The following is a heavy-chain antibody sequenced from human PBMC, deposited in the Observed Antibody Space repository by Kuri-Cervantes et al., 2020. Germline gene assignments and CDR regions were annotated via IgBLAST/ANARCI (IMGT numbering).Heavy chain of an antibody. V-gene: IGHV3-49*03. CDR3: TKFDYDSSGYYSGFDP. Sequence: GGSLRLSCAASGFTFGDYIMNWFRQAPGKGLEWVGFIRSKTYGGTTEYAASVRGRFTISRDDSKSIAYLQMNSLEIEDTAVYYCTKFDYDSSGYYSGFDPWGQGTLVTVSS. CDR1: GFTFGDYI. CDR2: IRSKTYGGTT. D-gene: IGHD3-22*01. J-gene: IGHJ5*02.